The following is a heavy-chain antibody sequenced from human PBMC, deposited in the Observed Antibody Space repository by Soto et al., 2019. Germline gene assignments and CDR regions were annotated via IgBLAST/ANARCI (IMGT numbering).Heavy chain of an antibody. V-gene: IGHV1-69*13. J-gene: IGHJ3*02. CDR3: ATKGSAYCGGDCYSATDAFDI. Sequence: SVKVSCKASGGTFSSYAISWVRQAPGQGLEWMGGIIPIFGTANYAQKFQGRVTITADESTSTAYMELSSLRSEDTAVYYCATKGSAYCGGDCYSATDAFDIWGQGTMVTVSS. CDR2: IIPIFGTA. D-gene: IGHD2-21*02. CDR1: GGTFSSYA.